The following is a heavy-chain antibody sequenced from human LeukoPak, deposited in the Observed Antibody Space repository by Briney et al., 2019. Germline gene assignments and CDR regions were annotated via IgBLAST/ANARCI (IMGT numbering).Heavy chain of an antibody. D-gene: IGHD6-19*01. J-gene: IGHJ4*02. Sequence: GGSLRLSCAASGFTFSSYGMHWVRQAPGKGLEWVVVISYDGSNKYYADSVKGRFTISRDNSKNTLYLQMNSLRAEDTAVYYCAKDMDSSGCDYWGQGTLVTVSS. CDR3: AKDMDSSGCDY. CDR2: ISYDGSNK. V-gene: IGHV3-30*18. CDR1: GFTFSSYG.